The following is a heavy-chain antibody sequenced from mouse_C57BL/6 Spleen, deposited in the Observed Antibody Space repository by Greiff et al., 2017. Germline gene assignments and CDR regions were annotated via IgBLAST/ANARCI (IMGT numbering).Heavy chain of an antibody. Sequence: QVQLQQPGAELVRPGSSVKLSCKASGYTFTSYWMHWVKQRPIQGLEWIGNIDPSDSETHYNQKFKDKATLTVDKSSSTAYMQLSSLTSEDSAVYYCARLGLLSVPFAYWGQGTLVTVSA. CDR1: GYTFTSYW. CDR3: ARLGLLSVPFAY. V-gene: IGHV1-52*01. D-gene: IGHD2-10*01. CDR2: IDPSDSET. J-gene: IGHJ3*01.